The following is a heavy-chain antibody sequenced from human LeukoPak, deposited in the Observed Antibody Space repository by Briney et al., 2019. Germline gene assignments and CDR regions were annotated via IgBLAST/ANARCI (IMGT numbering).Heavy chain of an antibody. CDR1: GFIVSGDF. V-gene: IGHV3-53*01. J-gene: IGHJ5*01. CDR2: IYSDGST. D-gene: IGHD3-16*01. Sequence: GGSLRLSCAASGFIVSGDFMSWVRLAPGKGLEWVSVIYSDGSTYYADSVQGRFIISRDNSRNTLHLQMTGLRAEDTAVYYCARERGRGRDSPWFDYWGQGSLVTVSS. CDR3: ARERGRGRDSPWFDY.